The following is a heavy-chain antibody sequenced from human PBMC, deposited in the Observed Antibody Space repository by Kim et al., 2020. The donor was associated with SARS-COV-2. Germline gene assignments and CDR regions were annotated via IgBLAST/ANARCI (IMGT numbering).Heavy chain of an antibody. Sequence: DSVKGRFTISRDNSKNTLYLQMNSLRAEDTAVYYCARDLYYYDSSGYKDYWGQGTLVTVSS. CDR3: ARDLYYYDSSGYKDY. D-gene: IGHD3-22*01. J-gene: IGHJ4*02. V-gene: IGHV3-30*07.